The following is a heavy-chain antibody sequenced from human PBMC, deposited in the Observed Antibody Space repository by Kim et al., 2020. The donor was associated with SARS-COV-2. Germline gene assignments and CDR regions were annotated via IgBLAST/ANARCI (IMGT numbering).Heavy chain of an antibody. D-gene: IGHD4-17*01. CDR1: GGSISSSSYY. CDR2: IYYSGST. Sequence: SETLSLTCTVSGGSISSSSYYWGWIRQPPGKGLEWIGSIYYSGSTYYNPSLKSRVTISVDTSKNQFSLKLSSVTAADTAVYYCARDHVFYGDYAPNPYNWFDPWGQGTLVTVSS. V-gene: IGHV4-39*07. J-gene: IGHJ5*02. CDR3: ARDHVFYGDYAPNPYNWFDP.